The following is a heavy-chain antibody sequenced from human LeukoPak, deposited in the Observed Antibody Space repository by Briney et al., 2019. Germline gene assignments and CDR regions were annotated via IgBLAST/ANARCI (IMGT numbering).Heavy chain of an antibody. CDR2: ISGSGGGT. D-gene: IGHD2-21*01. J-gene: IGHJ3*01. V-gene: IGHV3-23*01. CDR3: AKGGCGREPFDV. Sequence: GGSLRLSCGAAGFDFSYYGMTWVRQAPGKGLEWVSVISGSGGGTYYADSVKGRFTISRDNSKNTPYLQLNSLRAEDTAVYYCAKGGCGREPFDVWGQGTTVIVSS. CDR1: GFDFSYYG.